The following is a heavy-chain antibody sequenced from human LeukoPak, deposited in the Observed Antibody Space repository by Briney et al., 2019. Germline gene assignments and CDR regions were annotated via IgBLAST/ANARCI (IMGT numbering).Heavy chain of an antibody. V-gene: IGHV4-4*02. D-gene: IGHD3-10*01. CDR1: GGSVSHSNW. CDR3: ARGIDYYGSGSYGARFDY. J-gene: IGHJ4*02. Sequence: PSETLSLTCAVSGGSVSHSNWWTWVRQSPGKGLEWIGEVHPSEGTNYNPSLKSRVTISLDKSKNQFSLELNSVTAADTAVYYCARGIDYYGSGSYGARFDYWGQGTLVTVSS. CDR2: VHPSEGT.